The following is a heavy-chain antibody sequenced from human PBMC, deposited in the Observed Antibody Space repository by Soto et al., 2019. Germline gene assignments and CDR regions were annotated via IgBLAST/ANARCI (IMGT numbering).Heavy chain of an antibody. Sequence: GSTYYNPSLKSRVTISVDTSKNQFSLKLSSGTAADTAVYYCARVWGIAARQGPLTFDYWGQGTLVTVSS. CDR3: ARVWGIAARQGPLTFDY. D-gene: IGHD6-6*01. J-gene: IGHJ4*02. CDR2: GST. V-gene: IGHV4-31*02.